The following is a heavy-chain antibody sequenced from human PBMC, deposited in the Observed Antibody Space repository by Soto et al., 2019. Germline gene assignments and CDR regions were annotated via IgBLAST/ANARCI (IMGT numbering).Heavy chain of an antibody. J-gene: IGHJ5*02. Sequence: KPGGSLRLSCAASGFTFSSYSMNWVRQAPGKGLEWVSSISSSSSYIYYADSVKGRFTISRDNAKNSLYLQMNSLRAEDTAVYYCARDSVGSSWYALNWFDPWGQRTLVTVSS. CDR1: GFTFSSYS. D-gene: IGHD6-13*01. CDR3: ARDSVGSSWYALNWFDP. V-gene: IGHV3-21*01. CDR2: ISSSSSYI.